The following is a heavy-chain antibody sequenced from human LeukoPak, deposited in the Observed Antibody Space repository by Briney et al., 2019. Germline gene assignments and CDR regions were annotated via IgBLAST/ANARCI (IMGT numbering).Heavy chain of an antibody. CDR2: IYYSGST. J-gene: IGHJ4*02. CDR1: GGSISSYY. D-gene: IGHD3-10*01. V-gene: IGHV4-59*01. CDR3: ARVGYSSSGNYYNDRGAFDY. Sequence: SETLSLTCTVSGGSISSYYWSWIRRPPGKGLEWIGYIYYSGSTNYNPSLKSRVTISVDTSKNQFSLKLSSVTAAVTAVYYCARVGYSSSGNYYNDRGAFDYWGQGTLVTVSS.